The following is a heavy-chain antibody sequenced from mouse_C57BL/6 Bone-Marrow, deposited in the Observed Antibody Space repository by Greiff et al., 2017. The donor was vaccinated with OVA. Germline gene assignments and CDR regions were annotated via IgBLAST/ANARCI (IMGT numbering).Heavy chain of an antibody. J-gene: IGHJ2*01. CDR3: ARRSTGVAPYFDY. CDR1: GYTFTSYW. D-gene: IGHD1-1*01. V-gene: IGHV1-50*01. Sequence: VQLQQPGAELVKPGASVKLSCRASGYTFTSYWMQWVKQRPGQGLEWIGEIDPSDSYTNYNQKFKGKATLTVDTSSSTAYMQLSSLTSEDSAVYYCARRSTGVAPYFDYWGQGTTLTVSS. CDR2: IDPSDSYT.